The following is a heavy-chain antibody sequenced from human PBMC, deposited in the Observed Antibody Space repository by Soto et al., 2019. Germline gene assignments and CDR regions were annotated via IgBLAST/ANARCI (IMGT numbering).Heavy chain of an antibody. CDR3: ARDSRPYSGSYGGFDY. J-gene: IGHJ4*02. CDR1: GFTFSSYA. CDR2: ISYDGSNK. D-gene: IGHD1-26*01. V-gene: IGHV3-30-3*01. Sequence: QVQLVESGGGVVQPGRSLRLSCAASGFTFSSYAMHWVRQAPGTGLAWVAAISYDGSNKYYADSVKGRFTISRDNSKNTLYLQMNSLRAEDTAVYYCARDSRPYSGSYGGFDYWGQGTLVTVSS.